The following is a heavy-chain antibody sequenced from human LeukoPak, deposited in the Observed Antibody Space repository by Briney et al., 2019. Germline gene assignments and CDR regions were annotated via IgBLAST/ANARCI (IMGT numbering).Heavy chain of an antibody. CDR1: GGTFSSYA. CDR2: IIPIFGTA. J-gene: IGHJ5*02. D-gene: IGHD6-19*01. Sequence: ASVKVSCKASGGTFSSYAISWVRQAPGQGLEWMGGIIPIFGTANYAQKFQGRVTITADESTSTADMQLSSLRSEDTAVYYCARGKRYSSGWYTQLGVGWFDPWGQGTLVTVSS. V-gene: IGHV1-69*13. CDR3: ARGKRYSSGWYTQLGVGWFDP.